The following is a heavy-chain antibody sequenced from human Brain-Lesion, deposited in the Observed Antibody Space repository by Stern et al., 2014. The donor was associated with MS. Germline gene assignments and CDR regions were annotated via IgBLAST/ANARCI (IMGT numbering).Heavy chain of an antibody. CDR2: VNPNTGGT. Sequence: QVQLVQSGAEVKKPGASVKVSCKTSGYIFTGYYIHWVRQAPGQGLGWMAWVNPNTGGTKYAQKFQGRVTMSRDTAIITAYVELSSLTSDDTAVYYCARDQRGITIFGVVTDYYYLGMDVWGQGTTVTVSS. J-gene: IGHJ6*02. V-gene: IGHV1-2*02. CDR1: GYIFTGYY. CDR3: ARDQRGITIFGVVTDYYYLGMDV. D-gene: IGHD3-3*01.